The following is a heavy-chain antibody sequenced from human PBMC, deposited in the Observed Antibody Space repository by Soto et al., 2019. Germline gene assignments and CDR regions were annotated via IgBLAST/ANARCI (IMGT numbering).Heavy chain of an antibody. D-gene: IGHD3-10*01. J-gene: IGHJ3*02. Sequence: ASVKVSCKASGGTFSSYAISWVRQAPGQGLEWMGGIIPIFGTANYAQKFRGRVTITADKSTSTAYMELSSLRSEDTAVYYCARDRSGGAFDIWGQGTMVTVSS. CDR1: GGTFSSYA. V-gene: IGHV1-69*06. CDR2: IIPIFGTA. CDR3: ARDRSGGAFDI.